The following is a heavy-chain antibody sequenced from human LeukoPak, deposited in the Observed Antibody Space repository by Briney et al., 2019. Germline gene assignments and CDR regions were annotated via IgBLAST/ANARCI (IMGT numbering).Heavy chain of an antibody. Sequence: GASVKVSCKASGYASNVHGITWVRQAPGQGLEWMGWISAYKGNTNYAAKFQGRVTMTTDTSTSTGYMELTSPRSDDTAVYYCARTLGGNYVEMATGVDPWGRGTLVIVSS. J-gene: IGHJ2*01. CDR2: ISAYKGNT. V-gene: IGHV1-18*01. D-gene: IGHD5-24*01. CDR1: GYASNVHG. CDR3: ARTLGGNYVEMATGVDP.